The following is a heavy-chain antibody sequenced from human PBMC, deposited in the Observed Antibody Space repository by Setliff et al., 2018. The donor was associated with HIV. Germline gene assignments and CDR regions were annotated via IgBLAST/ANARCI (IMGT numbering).Heavy chain of an antibody. CDR2: VFPDDSDT. D-gene: IGHD6-13*01. J-gene: IGHJ4*02. CDR1: GYSFTTLW. V-gene: IGHV5-51*01. CDR3: ARHPNPYSTTWYCFDF. Sequence: PGESLKISCQASGYSFTTLWIAWVRQMPGKGLEWMGMVFPDDSDTRYSPSFQGQVSMSADKSINTAYLQWSSLKASDTAVYYCARHPNPYSTTWYCFDFWGQGTLVTVSS.